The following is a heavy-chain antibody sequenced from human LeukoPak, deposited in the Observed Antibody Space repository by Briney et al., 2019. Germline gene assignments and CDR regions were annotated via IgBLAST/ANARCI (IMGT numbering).Heavy chain of an antibody. Sequence: ASVKVSCKVSGYTLTELSMHWVRQAPGKGLEWMGGCYPEDGETIYAQKFQGRVTMTEDTSTDTAYMELSSLRSEDTAVYYCATPEPRYCSGGSCYSGVKPFDPWGQGTLVTVSS. J-gene: IGHJ5*02. CDR2: CYPEDGET. CDR1: GYTLTELS. D-gene: IGHD2-15*01. V-gene: IGHV1-24*01. CDR3: ATPEPRYCSGGSCYSGVKPFDP.